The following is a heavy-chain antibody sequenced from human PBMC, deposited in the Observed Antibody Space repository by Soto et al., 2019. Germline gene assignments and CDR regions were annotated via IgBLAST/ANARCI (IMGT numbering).Heavy chain of an antibody. CDR1: GFTFSNFW. V-gene: IGHV3-74*01. D-gene: IGHD3-10*01. CDR2: TNSDGSST. J-gene: IGHJ4*02. Sequence: EVQVVESGGGLVQPGGSLRLSCAASGFTFSNFWMHWVRQAPGKGLVWVSRTNSDGSSTTYADSVKGRFTISRDNAKNTLYLQMNSLIAEDTAVYYCARGRYGSGSAVDYWGQGTLVTVSS. CDR3: ARGRYGSGSAVDY.